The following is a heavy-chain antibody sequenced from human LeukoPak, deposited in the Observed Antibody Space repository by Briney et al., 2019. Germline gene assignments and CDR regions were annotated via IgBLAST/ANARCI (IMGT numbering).Heavy chain of an antibody. D-gene: IGHD1-14*01. CDR3: ARVLPGDH. J-gene: IGHJ4*02. CDR1: GYTFTSFG. Sequence: ASVKVSCKASGYTFTSFGISWVRQAPGQGLEWMGWMNPNSGNTGYAQKFQGRVTMTRNTSISTAYMELSSLRSDDTAVYYCARVLPGDHWGQGTLVTVSS. CDR2: MNPNSGNT. V-gene: IGHV1-8*01.